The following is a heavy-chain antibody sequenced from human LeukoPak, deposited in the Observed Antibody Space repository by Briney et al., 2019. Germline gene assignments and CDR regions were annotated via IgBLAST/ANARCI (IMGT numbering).Heavy chain of an antibody. CDR2: INPNSGGT. V-gene: IGHV1-2*04. CDR1: GYTFTGYY. Sequence: ASVKASCKASGYTFTGYYIHWVRQAPGQGLEWMGWINPNSGGTNYAQKFQGWVTMTRDTSISTAYMELSSLRSEDTAVYYCARDFWRGGLQSPAYYYMDVWGKGTTVTVSS. CDR3: ARDFWRGGLQSPAYYYMDV. J-gene: IGHJ6*03. D-gene: IGHD4-11*01.